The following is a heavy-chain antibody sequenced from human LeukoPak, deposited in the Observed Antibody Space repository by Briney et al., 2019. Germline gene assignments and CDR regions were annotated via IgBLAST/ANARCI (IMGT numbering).Heavy chain of an antibody. D-gene: IGHD3-16*01. Sequence: GESLKISCKGSGYSFTSYWIGWVRQMPGKGLEWMGIIYPGDSDTRYSPSFQGQVTISADKSISTAYLQWSSLKASDTAMYYCARPSGGVWGSLCYFDYWGQGTLVTVSS. CDR1: GYSFTSYW. J-gene: IGHJ4*02. CDR3: ARPSGGVWGSLCYFDY. V-gene: IGHV5-51*01. CDR2: IYPGDSDT.